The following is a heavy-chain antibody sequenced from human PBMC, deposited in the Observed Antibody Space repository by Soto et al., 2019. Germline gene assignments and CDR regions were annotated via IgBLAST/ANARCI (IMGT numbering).Heavy chain of an antibody. CDR3: AKGPYYYYSLDV. V-gene: IGHV3-30*18. Sequence: GGSLRLSCAASGFTFSSYGMHWVRQAPGKGLVWVAVISYDGSNKYYADSVKGRFTISRDNSKNTLYLQMNSLRAEDTAVYYCAKGPYYYYSLDVWGKGTTVTVSS. CDR2: ISYDGSNK. J-gene: IGHJ6*03. CDR1: GFTFSSYG.